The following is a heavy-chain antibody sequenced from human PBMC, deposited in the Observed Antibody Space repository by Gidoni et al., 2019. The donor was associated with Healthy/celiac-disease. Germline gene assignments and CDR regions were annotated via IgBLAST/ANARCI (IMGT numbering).Heavy chain of an antibody. Sequence: QVQLVQSGAEVKKPGSSVKVSCKASGGTFSSYAISWVRQAPGQGLEWMGRIIPILGIANYAQKFQGRVTITADKSTSTAYMELSSLRSEDTAVYYCARDSTYYYDSSGYYGRDFDYWGQGTLVTVSS. CDR1: GGTFSSYA. CDR2: IIPILGIA. J-gene: IGHJ4*02. V-gene: IGHV1-69*04. CDR3: ARDSTYYYDSSGYYGRDFDY. D-gene: IGHD3-22*01.